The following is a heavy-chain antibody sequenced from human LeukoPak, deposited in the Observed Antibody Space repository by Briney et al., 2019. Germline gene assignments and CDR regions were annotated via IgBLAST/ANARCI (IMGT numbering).Heavy chain of an antibody. CDR3: ARGDTVATGLYDY. V-gene: IGHV4-4*07. CDR1: GGSISSYY. D-gene: IGHD5-12*01. J-gene: IGHJ4*02. Sequence: SETLSLTCTVSGGSISSYYWSWIRQPAGKGLEWIGRIYTTGSTNYNPSLKSRVTISIDKSKNQFSLKLSSVTAADTAVYYCARGDTVATGLYDYWGQGTLVTVSS. CDR2: IYTTGST.